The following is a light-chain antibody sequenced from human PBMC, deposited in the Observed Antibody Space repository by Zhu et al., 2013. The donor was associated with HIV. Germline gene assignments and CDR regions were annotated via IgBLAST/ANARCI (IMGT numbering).Light chain of an antibody. CDR1: QSVSSSY. CDR2: GAS. V-gene: IGKV3-15*01. CDR3: QQYNNWPPWT. J-gene: IGKJ1*01. Sequence: TQSPGTLSLSPGERATLSCRASQSVSSSYLAWYQQKPGQAPRLLIYGASTRATGIPARFSGSGSGTEFTLTISSLQSEDFAVYYCQQYNNWPPWTFGQGTKVEIK.